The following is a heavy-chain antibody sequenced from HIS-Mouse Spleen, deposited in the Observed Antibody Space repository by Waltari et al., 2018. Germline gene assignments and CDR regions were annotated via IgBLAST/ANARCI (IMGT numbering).Heavy chain of an antibody. Sequence: QVQLVESGGGVVQPGRSLRLSCAASGFTFSSYGMHWVRQAPGKVVGLVAVLSYDGSNKYYADSVKGRFTISRDNSKNTLYLQMNSLRAEDTAVYYCAKDRGSQFDYWGQGTLVTVSS. CDR1: GFTFSSYG. D-gene: IGHD1-26*01. J-gene: IGHJ4*02. CDR2: LSYDGSNK. CDR3: AKDRGSQFDY. V-gene: IGHV3-30*18.